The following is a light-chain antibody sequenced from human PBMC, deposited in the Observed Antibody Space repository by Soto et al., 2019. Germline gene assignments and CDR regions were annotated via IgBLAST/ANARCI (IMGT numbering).Light chain of an antibody. V-gene: IGLV1-40*01. J-gene: IGLJ2*01. Sequence: QSVLTQPPSLSGAPGQRVTISCTGSSSNIGAGFDVHWYQQLPGTAPKLLIYTNTNRPSGVPDRFSGSKSGTSASLAITGLQAEDEADYYCQSYDSRLSGSVFGGGTKLTVL. CDR2: TNT. CDR1: SSNIGAGFD. CDR3: QSYDSRLSGSV.